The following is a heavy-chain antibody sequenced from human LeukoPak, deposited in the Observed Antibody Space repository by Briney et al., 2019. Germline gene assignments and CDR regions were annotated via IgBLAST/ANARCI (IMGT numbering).Heavy chain of an antibody. D-gene: IGHD1-26*01. CDR3: ARVRRIYSGSYFRVSGDFFDI. J-gene: IGHJ3*02. V-gene: IGHV4-30-4*01. CDR1: GGSISCGDYY. CDR2: IFYSGNT. Sequence: PSETLSLTCTVSGGSISCGDYYWSWIRQPPGKGLKWIGYIFYSGNTYYNPSLKSRVPISVDTSKNRFSLKLSSVTAADTAVYYCARVRRIYSGSYFRVSGDFFDIWGQGTMVTVSS.